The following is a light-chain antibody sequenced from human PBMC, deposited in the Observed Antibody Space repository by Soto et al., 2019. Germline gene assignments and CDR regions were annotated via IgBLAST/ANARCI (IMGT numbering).Light chain of an antibody. J-gene: IGKJ1*01. V-gene: IGKV3-15*01. CDR1: QTVSSS. CDR3: HQYYDWPPWT. Sequence: EIVFTQSPATLSLSPGNRSTLPCRASQTVSSSLAWYQQKPGQAPRLLVFATSARATGVPDRFRGSRSGTEFTLTISSLQSEDSATYYCHQYYDWPPWTFGQGTTVDIK. CDR2: ATS.